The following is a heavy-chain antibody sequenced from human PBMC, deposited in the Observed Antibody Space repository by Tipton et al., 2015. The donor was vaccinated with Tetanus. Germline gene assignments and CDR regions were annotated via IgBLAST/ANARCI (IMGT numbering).Heavy chain of an antibody. CDR2: IFYSGST. D-gene: IGHD5-18*01. CDR1: GGSMNTRTFY. J-gene: IGHJ4*02. CDR3: VRGRGLGAYSYGFEY. V-gene: IGHV4-39*02. Sequence: LRLSCTVSGGSMNTRTFYWGWIRQSPGKGLEWIGSIFYSGSTYYNPSLRSRVSISVDTSKNQFSLTLKSVTAADTAVYYCVRGRGLGAYSYGFEYWGQGALVTVSS.